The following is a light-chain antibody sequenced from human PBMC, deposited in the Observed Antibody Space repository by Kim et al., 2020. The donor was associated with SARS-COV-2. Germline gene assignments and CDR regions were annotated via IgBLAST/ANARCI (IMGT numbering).Light chain of an antibody. CDR3: QQYGTSPLYT. Sequence: SPGERATLSCRASQSVSRSYLALYQQKPGQAPRLLIYYAASRATGIPDRFSGSGSGTEFTLTISRLEPEDFAVYYWQQYGTSPLYTFGQGTKLEL. V-gene: IGKV3-20*01. CDR1: QSVSRSY. CDR2: YAA. J-gene: IGKJ2*01.